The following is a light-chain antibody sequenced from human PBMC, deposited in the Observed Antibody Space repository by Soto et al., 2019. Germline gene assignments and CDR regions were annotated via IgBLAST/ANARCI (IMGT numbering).Light chain of an antibody. CDR2: DAS. J-gene: IGKJ1*01. V-gene: IGKV3-15*01. CDR3: QQYGSSPQT. Sequence: EIVMTQSPATLSVSPGERATLSCRASQSVGSNLAWYQQKPGRAPRLLIYDASTRATGIPARFSGSGSGTEFTLTISSLQSEDFAVYYCQQYGSSPQTFGQGTKVEIK. CDR1: QSVGSN.